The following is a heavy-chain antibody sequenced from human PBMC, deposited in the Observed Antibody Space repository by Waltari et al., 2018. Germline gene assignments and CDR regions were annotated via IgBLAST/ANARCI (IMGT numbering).Heavy chain of an antibody. Sequence: QLRLQESGPGLVKPSETLSLTCPVSGGSTSRGGYYWGWIRQSPGKGLEWIGSIYYSGSTYYNPTLESRVTISGDTSKNEFSLKLSSVTAADTAVYYCARHWKRSGYRFDPWGQGTLVTVSS. CDR3: ARHWKRSGYRFDP. D-gene: IGHD5-12*01. J-gene: IGHJ5*02. CDR2: IYYSGST. CDR1: GGSTSRGGYY. V-gene: IGHV4-39*01.